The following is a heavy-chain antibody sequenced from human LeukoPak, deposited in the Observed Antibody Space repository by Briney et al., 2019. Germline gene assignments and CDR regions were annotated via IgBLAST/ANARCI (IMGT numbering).Heavy chain of an antibody. Sequence: SETLSLTCTVSGYSISTSYYWGWIRQPAGKGLEWIGRIYTSGSTNYNPSLKSRVTMSVDTSKNQFSLKLSSVTAADTAVYYCARTLGYCSSTSCQRFDPWGQGTLVTVSS. CDR2: IYTSGST. D-gene: IGHD2-2*01. V-gene: IGHV4-4*07. J-gene: IGHJ5*02. CDR3: ARTLGYCSSTSCQRFDP. CDR1: GYSISTSYY.